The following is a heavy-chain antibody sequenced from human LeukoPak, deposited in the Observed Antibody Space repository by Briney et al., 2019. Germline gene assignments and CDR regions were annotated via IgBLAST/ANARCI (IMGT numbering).Heavy chain of an antibody. D-gene: IGHD3-10*01. CDR3: ARVTRTYGSGSYYTWFDP. V-gene: IGHV4-59*01. CDR1: GGSISSYY. J-gene: IGHJ5*02. CDR2: IYYSGST. Sequence: SETLSLTCTVSGGSISSYYWSWIRQPPGKGLEWIGYIYYSGSTNYNPSLKSRVTISVDTSKNQFSLKLSSVTAADTAVYNCARVTRTYGSGSYYTWFDPWGQGTLVTVSS.